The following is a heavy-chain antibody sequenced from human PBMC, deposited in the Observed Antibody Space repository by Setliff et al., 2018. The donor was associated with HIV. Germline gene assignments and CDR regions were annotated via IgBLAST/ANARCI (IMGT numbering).Heavy chain of an antibody. D-gene: IGHD3-16*01. CDR3: ARHQKVSFMSDH. CDR2: MYDSETT. J-gene: IGHJ4*02. Sequence: SETLSLTCIVSGYPVSSGYYWGWIRQPPGKGLQWIGAMYDSETTYYNPSLKSRVTMSVDASRNRFSLKLSSVTAADTAIYYCARHQKVSFMSDHWGQGMLVTV. V-gene: IGHV4-38-2*02. CDR1: GYPVSSGYY.